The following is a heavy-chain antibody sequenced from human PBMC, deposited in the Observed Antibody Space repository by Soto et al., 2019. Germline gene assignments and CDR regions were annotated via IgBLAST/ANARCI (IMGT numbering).Heavy chain of an antibody. D-gene: IGHD2-2*01. V-gene: IGHV3-30-3*01. CDR1: GFTFSSYA. CDR3: ARESIVLVPAAIAFDI. Sequence: GGSLRLSCAASGFTFSSYAMHWVRQAPGKGLEWVAVISYDGSNKYYADSVKGRFTISRDNSKNTLYLQMNSLRAEDTAVYYCARESIVLVPAAIAFDIWGQGTMVTVS. CDR2: ISYDGSNK. J-gene: IGHJ3*02.